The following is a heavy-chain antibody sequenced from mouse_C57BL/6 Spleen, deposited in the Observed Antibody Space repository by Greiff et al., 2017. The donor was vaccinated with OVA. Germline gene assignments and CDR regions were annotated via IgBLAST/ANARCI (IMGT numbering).Heavy chain of an antibody. CDR3: ARYSYYGSSFDY. CDR1: GFTFTDYY. D-gene: IGHD1-1*01. Sequence: DVKLVESGGGLVQPGGSLSLSCAASGFTFTDYYMSWVRQPPGKALEWLGFIRNKANGYTTEYSASLKGRFTISRDNSQSILYLQMNALRAEDSATYYCARYSYYGSSFDYWGQGTTLTVSS. CDR2: IRNKANGYTT. V-gene: IGHV7-3*01. J-gene: IGHJ2*01.